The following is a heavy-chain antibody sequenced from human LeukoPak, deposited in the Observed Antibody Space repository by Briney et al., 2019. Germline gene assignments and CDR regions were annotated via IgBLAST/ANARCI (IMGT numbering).Heavy chain of an antibody. J-gene: IGHJ4*02. V-gene: IGHV3-7*01. D-gene: IGHD4-23*01. Sequence: GGSLRHSCAASAFTFSNYWMRWVRQAPGKGLEWVANIKEDGSEINYVDSVKGRFTSSRDNAKNSLYLQMTSLRVDDTGVYYCARDRGYSTFDFWGQGTLVTVSS. CDR3: ARDRGYSTFDF. CDR2: IKEDGSEI. CDR1: AFTFSNYW.